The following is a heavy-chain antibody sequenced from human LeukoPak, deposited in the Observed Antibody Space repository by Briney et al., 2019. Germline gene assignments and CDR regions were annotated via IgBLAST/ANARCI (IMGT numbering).Heavy chain of an antibody. J-gene: IGHJ4*02. D-gene: IGHD3-10*01. CDR3: TTSLGITKYYFDY. CDR2: IKSKTDGGTT. Sequence: GRSLRLSCAASGFTFSSYGMYWVRQAPGKGLEWVGRIKSKTDGGTTDYAAPVKGRFTISRDDSKNTLYLQMNSLKTEDTAVYYCTTSLGITKYYFDYWGQGTLVTVSS. CDR1: GFTFSSYG. V-gene: IGHV3-15*01.